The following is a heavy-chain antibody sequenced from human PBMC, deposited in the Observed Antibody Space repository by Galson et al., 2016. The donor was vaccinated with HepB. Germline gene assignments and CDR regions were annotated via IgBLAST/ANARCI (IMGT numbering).Heavy chain of an antibody. CDR2: IIPILGIA. J-gene: IGHJ4*02. CDR3: ARQKAVFALYYFDY. V-gene: IGHV1-69*04. CDR1: GGTFSSYA. Sequence: SVKVSCKASGGTFSSYAISWVRQAPGQGLEWMGRIIPILGIANYAQKFQGRVTITADKSTITAYMELSSLRSEDTAVYYCARQKAVFALYYFDYWGQGTLVTVSS.